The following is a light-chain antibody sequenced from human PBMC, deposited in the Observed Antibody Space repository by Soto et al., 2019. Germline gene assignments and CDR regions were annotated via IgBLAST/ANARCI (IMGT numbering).Light chain of an antibody. CDR2: DVS. CDR1: SNDVGGYNF. Sequence: QSALTQPRSVSGSPGQSVTISCTGTSNDVGGYNFVSWYQQHPGKVPKLFIYDVSRLPSGVPDRFSGSKSGNTASLTISGLQAEDEADYYCSSYAGSYTLVFVGGTKLTVL. J-gene: IGLJ2*01. V-gene: IGLV2-11*01. CDR3: SSYAGSYTLV.